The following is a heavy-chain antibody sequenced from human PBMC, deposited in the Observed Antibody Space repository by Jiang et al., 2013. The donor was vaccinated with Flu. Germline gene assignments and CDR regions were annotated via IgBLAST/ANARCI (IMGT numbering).Heavy chain of an antibody. J-gene: IGHJ4*02. D-gene: IGHD6-25*01. CDR1: GYTFADYY. CDR3: ARDVRIAATFTYFDH. V-gene: IGHV1-2*02. CDR2: INPNTGGT. Sequence: QSGAEVKKPGASVKVSCKTSGYTFADYYIHWVRQAPGQGLEWMGWINPNTGGTNYAQKFRDRVTMTRDTSITTVYMELSRLTSDDTAVYYCARDVRIAATFTYFDHVGPG.